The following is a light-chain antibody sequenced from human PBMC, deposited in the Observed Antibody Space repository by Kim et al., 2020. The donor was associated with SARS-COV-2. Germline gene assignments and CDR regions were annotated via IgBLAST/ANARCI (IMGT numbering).Light chain of an antibody. V-gene: IGKV1-12*01. CDR1: QAIGTW. J-gene: IGKJ4*01. CDR3: QQANSFPLT. CDR2: AAS. Sequence: DIQMTQSPSYLSASVGDRVTITCRASQAIGTWLVWYQQRPGKAPKVLIYAASTLQSGVPSRFSGSGSGTDFTLTISSLQPEDFATYYCQQANSFPLTFGGGTKVDIK.